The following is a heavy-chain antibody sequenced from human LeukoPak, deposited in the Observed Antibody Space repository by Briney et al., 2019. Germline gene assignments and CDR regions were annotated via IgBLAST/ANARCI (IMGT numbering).Heavy chain of an antibody. CDR1: GFSFSSYG. CDR2: IRYDGSDK. CDR3: ARRSYYGSGSYYSY. J-gene: IGHJ4*02. Sequence: PGGSLRLSCAASGFSFSSYGMHWVRQAPGKGLEWVAFIRYDGSDKYYGDSVKGRFTISRDNSKNTHYLQMNSLRPEDTAVYYCARRSYYGSGSYYSYWGQGTLVTVSS. V-gene: IGHV3-30*02. D-gene: IGHD3-10*01.